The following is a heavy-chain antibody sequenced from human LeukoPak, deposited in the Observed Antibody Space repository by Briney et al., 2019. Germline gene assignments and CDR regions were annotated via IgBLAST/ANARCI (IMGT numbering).Heavy chain of an antibody. D-gene: IGHD2-15*01. CDR2: ISGSGGST. V-gene: IGHV3-23*01. J-gene: IGHJ3*02. Sequence: PGGSLRLSCAASGFTFSSSAMSWVRQAPGKGLEWVSSISGSGGSTYYADSVKGRFTISRDNSKNTLYLQMNSLRAEDTAVYYCAKCSGGSCYDAFDTWGQGTMVTVSS. CDR3: AKCSGGSCYDAFDT. CDR1: GFTFSSSA.